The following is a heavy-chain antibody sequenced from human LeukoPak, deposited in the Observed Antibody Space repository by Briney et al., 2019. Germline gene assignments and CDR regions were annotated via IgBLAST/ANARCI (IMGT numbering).Heavy chain of an antibody. CDR1: GGSLSSSIYY. V-gene: IGHV4-39*01. Sequence: SETLSLTCTVSGGSLSSSIYYWGWIRQPPGKGLEWNESIHYSESTYYIPVHKSRVTISVDTSKKQFSLKLSSVSAADTAVYYCARLGFGEPGWFDPWGQGTLVTVSS. J-gene: IGHJ5*02. CDR3: ARLGFGEPGWFDP. CDR2: IHYSEST. D-gene: IGHD3-10*01.